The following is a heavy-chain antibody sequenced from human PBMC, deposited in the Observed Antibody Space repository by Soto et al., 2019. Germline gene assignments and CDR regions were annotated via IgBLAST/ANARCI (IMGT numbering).Heavy chain of an antibody. D-gene: IGHD3-22*01. J-gene: IGHJ4*02. CDR2: ISGSGGST. CDR3: AKSYYYDSSGYYHGYY. V-gene: IGHV3-23*01. Sequence: PGGSLRLSCAASGFTFSSYAMSWVRQAPGKGLEWVSAISGSGGSTYYADSVKGRFTISRDNSKNTLYLQMNSLRAEDTAVYYCAKSYYYDSSGYYHGYYWGQGTLVTVSS. CDR1: GFTFSSYA.